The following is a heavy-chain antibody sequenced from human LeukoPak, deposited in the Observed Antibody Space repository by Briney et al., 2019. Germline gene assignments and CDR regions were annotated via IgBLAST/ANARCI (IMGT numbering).Heavy chain of an antibody. Sequence: PSETLSLTCAVYGGSFSGYYWSWIRQPPGKGLEWIGEINHSGSTNYNPSLKSRVTISVDTSKNQFSLKLSSVTAADTAVYYCARFDSGSYWTYFDYWGQGTLVTVSS. CDR3: ARFDSGSYWTYFDY. V-gene: IGHV4-34*01. CDR1: GGSFSGYY. D-gene: IGHD1-26*01. J-gene: IGHJ4*02. CDR2: INHSGST.